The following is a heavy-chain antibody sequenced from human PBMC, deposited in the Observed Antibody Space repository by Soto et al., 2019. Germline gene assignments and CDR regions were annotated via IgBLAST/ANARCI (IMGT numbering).Heavy chain of an antibody. D-gene: IGHD3-10*01. J-gene: IGHJ6*02. CDR1: GGSFSGYY. CDR2: INHSGST. Sequence: PSETLSLTCAVYGGSFSGYYWSWIRQPPGKGLEWIGEINHSGSTNYNPSLKSRVTISVDTSKNQFSLKLSSVTAADTAVYYCARGAYYGSGSLSTRTYYYGMDVWGQGTTVTVSS. CDR3: ARGAYYGSGSLSTRTYYYGMDV. V-gene: IGHV4-34*01.